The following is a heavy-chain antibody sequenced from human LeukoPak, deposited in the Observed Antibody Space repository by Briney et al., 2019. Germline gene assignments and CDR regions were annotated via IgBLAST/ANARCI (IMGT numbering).Heavy chain of an antibody. J-gene: IGHJ5*02. CDR2: IYHSGNT. CDR1: GYSISTGYY. CDR3: ARVSGGGATRDWFDP. V-gene: IGHV4-38-2*02. Sequence: SETLSLTCTVSGYSISTGYYWGWIRQPPGKGLQWIGSIYHSGNTYYNPSLKSRVTISIDTSKNQFSLKLNPVTAADTAVYYCARVSGGGATRDWFDPWGQGTLVTVSS. D-gene: IGHD1-26*01.